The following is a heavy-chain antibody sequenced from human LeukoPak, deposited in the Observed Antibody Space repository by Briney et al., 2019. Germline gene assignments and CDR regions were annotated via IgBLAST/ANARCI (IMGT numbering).Heavy chain of an antibody. CDR3: ARDDPRVRGVIDY. D-gene: IGHD3-10*01. J-gene: IGHJ4*02. CDR1: GFTFSDYY. Sequence: GGSLRLSCAAFGFTFSDYYMSWIRQAPGKGLEWVSYISKSGSDTNFADSVKGRFTISRDNSKNTVFLQLNSLRAEDTAVFYCARDDPRVRGVIDYWGQGTLVTVSS. CDR2: ISKSGSDT. V-gene: IGHV3-11*06.